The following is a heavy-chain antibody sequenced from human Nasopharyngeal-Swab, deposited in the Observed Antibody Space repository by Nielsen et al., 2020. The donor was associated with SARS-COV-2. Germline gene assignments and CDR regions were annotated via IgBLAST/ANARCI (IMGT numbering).Heavy chain of an antibody. CDR2: ISGSGGST. CDR1: GFTFSSYA. V-gene: IGHV3-23*01. D-gene: IGHD5-24*01. CDR3: ALTPPLGVGYNLLSLGLEY. Sequence: GGSLRLSCAASGFTFSSYAMSWVRQAPGKGLEWVSAISGSGGSTYYADSVKGRFTISRDNSKNTLYLQMNSLRAEDTAVYYCALTPPLGVGYNLLSLGLEYWGQGTRVAVSS. J-gene: IGHJ4*02.